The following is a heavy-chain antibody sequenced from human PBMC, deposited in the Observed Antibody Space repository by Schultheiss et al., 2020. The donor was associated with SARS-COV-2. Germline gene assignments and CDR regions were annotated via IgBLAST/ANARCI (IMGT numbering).Heavy chain of an antibody. Sequence: GGSLRLSCAASGFTFSDYYMSWIRQAPGKGLEWVSAISGSGGSTYYADSVKGRFTISRDNSKNTLYLQMNSLRAEDTAVYYCANAVRFLEWPPADYWGQGTLVTVSS. D-gene: IGHD3-3*01. CDR3: ANAVRFLEWPPADY. J-gene: IGHJ4*02. CDR1: GFTFSDYY. CDR2: ISGSGGST. V-gene: IGHV3-23*01.